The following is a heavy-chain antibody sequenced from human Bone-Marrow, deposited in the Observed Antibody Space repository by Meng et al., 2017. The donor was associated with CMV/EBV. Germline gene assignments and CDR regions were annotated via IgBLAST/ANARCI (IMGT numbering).Heavy chain of an antibody. D-gene: IGHD2-2*01. J-gene: IGHJ4*02. CDR3: AKGRPDIVVVPAADY. V-gene: IGHV3-30*02. Sequence: SGFTFSRYVMHWVRQAPGKGREWVAFIRYDGSNKYYADSVKGRFTISRDNSKNTLYLQMNSLRAEDTAVYYCAKGRPDIVVVPAADYWGQGTLVTVSS. CDR2: IRYDGSNK. CDR1: GFTFSRYV.